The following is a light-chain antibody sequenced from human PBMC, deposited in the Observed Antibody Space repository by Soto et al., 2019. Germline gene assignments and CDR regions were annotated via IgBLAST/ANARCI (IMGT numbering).Light chain of an antibody. CDR1: SSDVGGYNY. CDR2: EVT. Sequence: QSALTQPPSASGCLGQSVTISCTGTSSDVGGYNYVSWYQHHPGKAPKLMIYEVTKWPSGVPDRFSGSKSGNTASLTVSGLQAEDEADYYCSSYAGTNNGVFGGGTQLTVL. V-gene: IGLV2-8*01. J-gene: IGLJ3*02. CDR3: SSYAGTNNGV.